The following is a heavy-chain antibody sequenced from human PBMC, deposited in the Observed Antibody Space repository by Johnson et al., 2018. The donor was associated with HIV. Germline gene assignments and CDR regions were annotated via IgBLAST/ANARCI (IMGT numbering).Heavy chain of an antibody. V-gene: IGHV3-13*01. CDR3: ARVRRKNWNLGVPFDI. CDR1: GFTFSSYD. Sequence: VQLVESGGGLVQPGGSLRLSCAASGFTFSSYDMHWVRQATGKGLEWVSAIGTAGDTYYPGSVKGRFTISRDNSKNTLYLQMNSLRAEDTGVYFCARVRRKNWNLGVPFDIWGQGTMVTVSS. J-gene: IGHJ3*02. CDR2: IGTAGDT. D-gene: IGHD1-7*01.